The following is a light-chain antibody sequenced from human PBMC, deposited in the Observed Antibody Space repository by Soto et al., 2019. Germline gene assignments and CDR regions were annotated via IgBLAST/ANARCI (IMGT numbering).Light chain of an antibody. Sequence: RVMTQSPDTLSVSPGERATLSWRASETVRSNLAWYQQKPGQAPRLLIYAASTRATGIPARFIGNGSGTDFTLTISCLQSEDFATYYCQQYYSYPRTFGQGTKVDIK. CDR3: QQYYSYPRT. V-gene: IGKV3D-15*01. CDR2: AAS. CDR1: ETVRSN. J-gene: IGKJ1*01.